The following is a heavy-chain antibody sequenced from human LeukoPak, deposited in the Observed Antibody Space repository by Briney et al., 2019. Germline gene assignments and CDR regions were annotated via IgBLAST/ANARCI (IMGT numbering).Heavy chain of an antibody. Sequence: SETLSLTCAVYGGSFSGYYWSWIRQPPGKGLEWIGEINHSGSTNYNPSLKSRVTISVDTSKNQFSLKLSSVTAADTAVYYCAAEPIAAAGTYYFDYWGQGTLVTVSS. CDR1: GGSFSGYY. D-gene: IGHD6-13*01. J-gene: IGHJ4*02. CDR3: AAEPIAAAGTYYFDY. CDR2: INHSGST. V-gene: IGHV4-34*01.